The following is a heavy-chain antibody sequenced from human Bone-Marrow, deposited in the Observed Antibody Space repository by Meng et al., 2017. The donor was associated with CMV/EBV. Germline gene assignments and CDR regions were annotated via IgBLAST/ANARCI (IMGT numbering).Heavy chain of an antibody. D-gene: IGHD1-26*01. V-gene: IGHV4-39*07. CDR3: VSHPPAEDYWEDYFDY. CDR2: IYYSWST. J-gene: IGHJ4*02. CDR1: GSISRSNYC. Sequence: GSISRSNYCWGWIRQPPGKGPEWIGSIYYSWSTYYNPSLKSRVTLSLDTSKNQFSLKLRSVTAADTAVYYCVSHPPAEDYWEDYFDYWGQGTVVTVSS.